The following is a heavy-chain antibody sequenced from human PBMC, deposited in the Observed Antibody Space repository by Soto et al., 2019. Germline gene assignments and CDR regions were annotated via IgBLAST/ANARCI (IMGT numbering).Heavy chain of an antibody. D-gene: IGHD3-16*02. CDR3: ATPIVATTGYDYIWGSYQN. V-gene: IGHV1-24*01. J-gene: IGHJ4*02. Sequence: GASVKVSCKVSGYTLTELSMHWVRQAPGKGLEWMGGFDPEDGETIYAQKFQGRVTMTEDTSTDTAYMELSSLRSEDTAVYYCATPIVATTGYDYIWGSYQNWGQGTLVTVSS. CDR1: GYTLTELS. CDR2: FDPEDGET.